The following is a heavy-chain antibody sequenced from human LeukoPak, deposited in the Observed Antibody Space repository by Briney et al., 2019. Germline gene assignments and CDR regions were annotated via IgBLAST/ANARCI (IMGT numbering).Heavy chain of an antibody. CDR3: ARGRVSSSTWHSTYYYYFYMDV. J-gene: IGHJ6*03. CDR2: VDHTGST. V-gene: IGHV4-61*03. CDR1: GHSISSGYF. D-gene: IGHD4-11*01. Sequence: SETLSLTCSVSGHSISSGYFWGWIRPPPGKGLEWIGYVDHTGSTNFNPSLNGRVTIFRDTSRNLFSLRLTSVTAADTAVYFCARGRVSSSTWHSTYYYYFYMDVWGKGTTVTVSS.